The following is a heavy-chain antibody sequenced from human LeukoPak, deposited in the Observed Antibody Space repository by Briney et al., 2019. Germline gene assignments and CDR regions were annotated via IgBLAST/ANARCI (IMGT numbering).Heavy chain of an antibody. V-gene: IGHV1-2*02. CDR1: VYTFTDHT. D-gene: IGHD3-22*01. J-gene: IGHJ3*01. CDR3: ARRYDSRGPVTFDF. CDR2: INPNIGTT. Sequence: ASVTVSFSSSVYTFTDHTIHWVRHAPGQGLEWMGWINPNIGTTNYAKRFQGRLTVTRDTSINTAFMDLSSLNPDDTAVFYCARRYDSRGPVTFDFWGQGTLVTVSS.